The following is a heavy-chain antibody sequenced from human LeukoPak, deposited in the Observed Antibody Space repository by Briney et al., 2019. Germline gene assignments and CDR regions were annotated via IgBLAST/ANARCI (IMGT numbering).Heavy chain of an antibody. CDR3: AKGDGDYGFYY. CDR1: GFTFSSYG. Sequence: GGSLRLSCAASGFTFSSYGMSWVRQAPGKGLEWVSVMSGGGGSTYDADSVKGRFTISRDNSKNTLYLQMNSLRAEDTAVYYCAKGDGDYGFYYWGQGTLVTVSS. J-gene: IGHJ4*02. CDR2: MSGGGGST. V-gene: IGHV3-23*01. D-gene: IGHD4-17*01.